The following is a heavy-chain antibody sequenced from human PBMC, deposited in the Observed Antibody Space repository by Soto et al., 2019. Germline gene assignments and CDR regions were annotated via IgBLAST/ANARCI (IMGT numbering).Heavy chain of an antibody. D-gene: IGHD3-16*01. Sequence: EVQLLESGGGLAQRGGSLRLSCAASGFTFSTYGMTWVRQAPGKGLEWVSYGGSGGSTYYADSVKGRFTISRDNSKKTLYWQMNSRRAENMAVYYCVKFRGRAYHYYYMDGWGNGTRVTVPS. V-gene: IGHV3-23*01. CDR2: YGGSGGST. CDR3: VKFRGRAYHYYYMDG. CDR1: GFTFSTYG. J-gene: IGHJ6*03.